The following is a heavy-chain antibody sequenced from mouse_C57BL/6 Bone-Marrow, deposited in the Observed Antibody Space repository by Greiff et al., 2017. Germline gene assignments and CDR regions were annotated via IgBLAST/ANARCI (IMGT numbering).Heavy chain of an antibody. CDR3: ARGITTVVNWYCDV. J-gene: IGHJ1*03. V-gene: IGHV1-19*01. Sequence: EVQLQQSGPVLVKPGASVKMSCKASGYTFTDYYMNWVKQSHGKSLEWIGVINPYNGGTSYNQKFKGKATLTVDKSSSTAYMELNSLTSEDSAVYYCARGITTVVNWYCDVWGTGTTVTVSS. CDR1: GYTFTDYY. CDR2: INPYNGGT. D-gene: IGHD1-1*01.